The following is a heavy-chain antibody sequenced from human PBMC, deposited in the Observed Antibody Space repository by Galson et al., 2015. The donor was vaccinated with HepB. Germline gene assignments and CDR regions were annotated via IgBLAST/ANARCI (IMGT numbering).Heavy chain of an antibody. V-gene: IGHV1-2*02. D-gene: IGHD3-10*01. J-gene: IGHJ6*03. CDR2: INPKTGAT. CDR1: GYSFIDYY. Sequence: SVKVSCKASGYSFIDYYIHWVRQAPGQRLEWMGWINPKTGATDYAQKFQARVTMTRDTSISSAFMELTGLKSDDTAVYYCARFMELEVRRHYYYYFVDVWGKGTTVSVS. CDR3: ARFMELEVRRHYYYYFVDV.